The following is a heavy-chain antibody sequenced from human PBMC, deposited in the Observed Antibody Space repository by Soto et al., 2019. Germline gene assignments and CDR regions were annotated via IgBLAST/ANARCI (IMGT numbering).Heavy chain of an antibody. J-gene: IGHJ3*02. V-gene: IGHV4-30-2*02. D-gene: IGHD3-9*01. CDR3: ARLFPYYDFLTGSQMFAFDI. CDR2: MYHSGST. CDR1: GGSISSGGYS. Sequence: SETLSLTCAVSGGSISSGGYSWSWIRQPPGKGLEWIGYMYHSGSTYYNPSLKSRVTISVDTSKKQFSLKLTSVTAADTAVFFCARLFPYYDFLTGSQMFAFDIWGQGTMVTVSS.